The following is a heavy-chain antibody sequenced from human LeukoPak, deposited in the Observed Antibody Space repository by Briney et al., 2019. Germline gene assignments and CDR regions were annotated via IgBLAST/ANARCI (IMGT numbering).Heavy chain of an antibody. CDR1: GFTFDDYA. V-gene: IGHV3-43D*03. J-gene: IGHJ6*03. CDR2: ISWDGGST. CDR3: AKAHSSSWYYYYYMDV. D-gene: IGHD6-13*01. Sequence: GGSLRLSCAASGFTFDDYAMHWVRQAPGKGLEWVSLISWDGGSTYYADSVKGRFTISRDNSKNSLYLQMNSLRAEDTALYYCAKAHSSSWYYYYYMDVWGKGTTVTVSS.